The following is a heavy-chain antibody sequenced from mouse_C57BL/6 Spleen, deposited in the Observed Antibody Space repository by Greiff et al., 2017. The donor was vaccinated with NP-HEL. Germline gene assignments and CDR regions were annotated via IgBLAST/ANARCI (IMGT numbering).Heavy chain of an antibody. J-gene: IGHJ4*01. CDR2: IYPGDGDT. Sequence: VQLQQSGAELVKPGASVKISCKASGYAFSSYWMNWVKQRPGKGLEWIGQIYPGDGDTNYNGKFKGKATLTADKSSSTAYMQLSSLTSEDSAVYCCARWGIYYGNLLWGDYWGQGTSVTVSS. CDR3: ARWGIYYGNLLWGDY. D-gene: IGHD2-1*01. CDR1: GYAFSSYW. V-gene: IGHV1-80*01.